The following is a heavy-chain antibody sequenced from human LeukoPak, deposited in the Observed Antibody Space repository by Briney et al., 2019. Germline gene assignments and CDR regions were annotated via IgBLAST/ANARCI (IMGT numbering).Heavy chain of an antibody. CDR2: IWYDGSNK. J-gene: IGHJ5*02. D-gene: IGHD4-17*01. CDR3: ARDRAVTQDWVEFDP. Sequence: PGRSLRLSCAASGFTFSSYGMHWVRQAPGKGLEWVAVIWYDGSNKYYADSVKGRFTISRDNSKNTLYLQMNSLRAEDTAVYFCARDRAVTQDWVEFDPWGQGTLVTVSS. CDR1: GFTFSSYG. V-gene: IGHV3-33*01.